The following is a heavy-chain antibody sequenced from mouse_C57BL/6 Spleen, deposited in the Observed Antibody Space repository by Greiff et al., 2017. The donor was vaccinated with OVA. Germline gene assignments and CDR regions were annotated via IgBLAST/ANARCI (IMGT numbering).Heavy chain of an antibody. J-gene: IGHJ4*01. CDR2: IDPSDSYT. V-gene: IGHV1-69*01. CDR3: ARSALYYDYSDYYAMDY. D-gene: IGHD2-4*01. CDR1: GYTFTSYW. Sequence: QVQLQQPGAELVMPGASVKLSCKASGYTFTSYWMHWVKQRPGQGLEWIGEIDPSDSYTNYNQKFKGKSTLTVDKSSSTAYMQLSSLTSEDSAVYYCARSALYYDYSDYYAMDYWGQGTSVTVSS.